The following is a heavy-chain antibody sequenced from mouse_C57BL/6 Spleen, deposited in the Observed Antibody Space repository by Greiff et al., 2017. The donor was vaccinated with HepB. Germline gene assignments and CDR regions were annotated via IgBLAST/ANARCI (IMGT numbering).Heavy chain of an antibody. D-gene: IGHD1-1*01. CDR2: INPYNGGT. J-gene: IGHJ2*01. CDR3: ASFITTVVAADY. CDR1: GYTFTDYY. V-gene: IGHV1-19*01. Sequence: EVKLMESGPVLVKPGASVKMSCKASGYTFTDYYMNWVKQSHGKSLEWIGVINPYNGGTSYNQKFKGKATLTVDKSSSTAYMELNSLTSEDSAVYYCASFITTVVAADYWGQGTTLTVSS.